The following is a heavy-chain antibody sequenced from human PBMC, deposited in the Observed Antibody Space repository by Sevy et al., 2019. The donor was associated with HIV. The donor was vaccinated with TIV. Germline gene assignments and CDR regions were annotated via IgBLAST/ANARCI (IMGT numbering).Heavy chain of an antibody. V-gene: IGHV3-48*02. J-gene: IGHJ6*03. CDR1: GFTFSSYS. D-gene: IGHD5-18*01. CDR3: ARDPSYSYGPWNYYYYYYMDV. CDR2: ISSSSSTI. Sequence: GGSLRLSCAASGFTFSSYSMNWVRQAPGKGLKWVSYISSSSSTIYYADSVKGRFTISRDNAKNSLYLQMNSLRDEDTAVYYCARDPSYSYGPWNYYYYYYMDVWGKGTTVTVSS.